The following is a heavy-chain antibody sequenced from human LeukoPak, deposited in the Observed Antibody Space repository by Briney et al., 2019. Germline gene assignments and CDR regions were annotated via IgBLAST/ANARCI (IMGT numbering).Heavy chain of an antibody. D-gene: IGHD4-17*01. CDR2: ISRGSSYI. J-gene: IGHJ4*02. CDR3: ASSDYGDYSYYFDY. V-gene: IGHV3-21*01. Sequence: GGSLRLSCAASGFTFGTYNMNWVRQAPGRGLEWVSSISRGSSYIYYADSVKGRFTISRDNAKNSLFLQMNSLRAGDTAVYYCASSDYGDYSYYFDYWGQGTLVTVSS. CDR1: GFTFGTYN.